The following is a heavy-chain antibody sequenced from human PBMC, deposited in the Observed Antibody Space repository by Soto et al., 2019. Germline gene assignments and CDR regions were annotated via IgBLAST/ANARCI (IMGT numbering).Heavy chain of an antibody. J-gene: IGHJ4*02. CDR3: ASSGWYEAIG. V-gene: IGHV1-69*02. D-gene: IGHD6-19*01. CDR2: IIPILGIA. Sequence: QVQLVQSGAEVKKPGSSVKVSCKASGGTFSSYTISWVRQAPGQGLEWMGRIIPILGIANYAQKFQGRVTITADKSTCSAYMELSSLRSEDTAVYYWASSGWYEAIGWGQGTLVTVSS. CDR1: GGTFSSYT.